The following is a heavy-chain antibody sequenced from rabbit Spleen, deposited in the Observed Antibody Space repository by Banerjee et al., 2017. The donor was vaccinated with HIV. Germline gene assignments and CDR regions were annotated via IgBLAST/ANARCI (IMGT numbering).Heavy chain of an antibody. CDR3: ARDLVGVIGWNFYL. V-gene: IGHV1S45*01. Sequence: QEQLKESGGGLVQPGGSLKVSCIASGVSFSSSYYMCWVRQAPGKGLEWIGCIYTGSSGSTYYASWAKGRFTISKTSSTTVTLQMTSLTAADTATYFCARDLVGVIGWNFYLWGPGTLVTVS. D-gene: IGHD1-1*01. CDR2: IYTGSSGST. CDR1: GVSFSSSYY. J-gene: IGHJ4*01.